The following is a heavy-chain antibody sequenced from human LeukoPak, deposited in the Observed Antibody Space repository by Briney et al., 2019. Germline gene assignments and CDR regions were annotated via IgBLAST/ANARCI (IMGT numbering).Heavy chain of an antibody. CDR2: IYYSGST. Sequence: SETLSLICTVSGGSISSTSYYWGCLRKPPGKGLEWIGSIYYSGSTYYNPSLKSRVTISVDTSKNQFSLNLSSVTAADTAVYYYARGYGSGNYPYYYGVDVWGQGTTVTVS. CDR3: ARGYGSGNYPYYYGVDV. V-gene: IGHV4-39*01. CDR1: GGSISSTSYY. D-gene: IGHD3-10*01. J-gene: IGHJ6*02.